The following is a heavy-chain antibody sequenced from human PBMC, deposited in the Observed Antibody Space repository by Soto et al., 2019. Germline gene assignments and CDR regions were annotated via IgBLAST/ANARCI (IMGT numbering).Heavy chain of an antibody. CDR1: GYTFTGYY. J-gene: IGHJ4*02. V-gene: IGHV1-2*02. Sequence: ASVKVSFKASGYTFTGYYMHWVRQAPGQGLEWMGWINPNSGGTNYAQKFQGRVTMTRDTSISTAYMELSRLRSDDTAVYYCARDRETYYYDSSGSIDYWGQGTLVTVSS. CDR2: INPNSGGT. D-gene: IGHD3-22*01. CDR3: ARDRETYYYDSSGSIDY.